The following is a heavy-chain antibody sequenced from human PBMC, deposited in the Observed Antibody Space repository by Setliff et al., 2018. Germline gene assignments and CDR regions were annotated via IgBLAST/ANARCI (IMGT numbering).Heavy chain of an antibody. V-gene: IGHV4-39*01. CDR1: GGSISSGNYY. CDR3: ARHKSNGSGSYPSLYMDV. D-gene: IGHD3-10*01. CDR2: IYSSGST. J-gene: IGHJ6*03. Sequence: PSETLSLTCRVSGGSISSGNYYWGLIRQPPGKGLEWVATIYSSGSTYSNPSLKSRLIISVDAPDNQFSVKLISVTAADTAVYYCARHKSNGSGSYPSLYMDVWGKGIMVTVSS.